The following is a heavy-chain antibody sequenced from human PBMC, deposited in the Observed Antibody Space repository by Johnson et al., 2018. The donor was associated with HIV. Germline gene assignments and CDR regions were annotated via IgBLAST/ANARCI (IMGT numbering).Heavy chain of an antibody. V-gene: IGHV3-30*02. D-gene: IGHD6-13*01. J-gene: IGHJ3*02. Sequence: QEKLVESGGGLVKPGGSLRLSCAASGFIFSDSYMSWIRQAPGKGLEWVAFIRYDGSNKYYADSVKGRFTISRDNSKNTLYLQMNSLRAEDTAVYYCARGGEYSSSLYAFDIWGQGTMVTVAS. CDR3: ARGGEYSSSLYAFDI. CDR1: GFIFSDSY. CDR2: IRYDGSNK.